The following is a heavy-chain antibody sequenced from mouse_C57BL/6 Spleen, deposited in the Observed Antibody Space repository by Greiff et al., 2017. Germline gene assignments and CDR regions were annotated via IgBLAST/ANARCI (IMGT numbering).Heavy chain of an antibody. CDR1: GYAFSSSW. Sequence: VKLVESGPELVKPGASVKISCKASGYAFSSSWMNWVKQRPGKGLAWIGRIYPGDGDTNYNGKFKGKATLTADKSSSTAYMQLSSLTSEDSAFYFCARNYVCKAWFAYWGQGTLVTVSA. CDR3: ARNYVCKAWFAY. CDR2: IYPGDGDT. V-gene: IGHV1-82*01. D-gene: IGHD1-1*01. J-gene: IGHJ3*01.